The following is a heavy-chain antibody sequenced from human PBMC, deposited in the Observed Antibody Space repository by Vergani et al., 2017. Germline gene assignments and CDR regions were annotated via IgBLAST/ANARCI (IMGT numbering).Heavy chain of an antibody. D-gene: IGHD1-26*01. V-gene: IGHV3-48*04. Sequence: EVQLLESGGGLVQPGGSLRLSCAASGFTFSSYAMNWVRQAPGKGLEWVSSISSSGSTIYYADSVKGRFTISRDNAKNSLYLQMNSLRAEETAVYYCARVGVGGSYYPFMDVWGQGTTVTVSS. J-gene: IGHJ6*02. CDR2: ISSSGSTI. CDR3: ARVGVGGSYYPFMDV. CDR1: GFTFSSYA.